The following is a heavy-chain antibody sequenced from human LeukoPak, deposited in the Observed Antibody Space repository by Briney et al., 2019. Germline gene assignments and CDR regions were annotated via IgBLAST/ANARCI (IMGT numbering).Heavy chain of an antibody. CDR1: GGSISSYY. V-gene: IGHV4-59*01. CDR3: ARTMAANWFDP. J-gene: IGHJ5*02. CDR2: IYYSGST. Sequence: SETLSLACTGSGGSISSYYWSWIRQPPGKGLEWIGYIYYSGSTTYNPSLKSRVTISLDTSKNQFSLKLTSVTAADTAVHYCARTMAANWFDPWGQGTLVTVSS. D-gene: IGHD5-24*01.